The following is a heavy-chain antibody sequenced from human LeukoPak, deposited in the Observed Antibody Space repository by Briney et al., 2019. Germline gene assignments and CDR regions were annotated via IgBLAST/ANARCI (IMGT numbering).Heavy chain of an antibody. J-gene: IGHJ6*03. CDR1: GYTFTSYG. V-gene: IGHV1-18*01. D-gene: IGHD1-26*01. CDR3: AREGRTWARYYYYYMDV. CDR2: ISAYNGNT. Sequence: ASVKVSCKASGYTFTSYGISWVRQAPGQGLEWMGWISAYNGNTNYAQKLQGRVTMTTDTSTSTAYMELRSLRSDDTAVYYCAREGRTWARYYYYYMDVWGKGTTVTVSS.